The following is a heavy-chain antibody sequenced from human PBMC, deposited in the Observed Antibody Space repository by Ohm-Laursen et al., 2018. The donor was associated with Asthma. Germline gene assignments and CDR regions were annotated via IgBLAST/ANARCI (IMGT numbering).Heavy chain of an antibody. CDR1: GYTFTGYF. V-gene: IGHV1-2*06. CDR3: AGVVSSWYSFDY. D-gene: IGHD6-13*01. CDR2: LNPNDGGT. J-gene: IGHJ4*02. Sequence: GASVKVSCKASGYTFTGYFIHWVRQAPGQGLEWMGRLNPNDGGTTSAQKFQGRVTMTRDTSISTAYMELSRLISDDTAVCYCAGVVSSWYSFDYWGQGTLVTVSS.